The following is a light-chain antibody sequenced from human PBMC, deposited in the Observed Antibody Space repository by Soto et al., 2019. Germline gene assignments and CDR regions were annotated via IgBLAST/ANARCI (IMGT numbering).Light chain of an antibody. CDR1: QTIYNC. V-gene: IGKV1-39*01. Sequence: DIQMTQSPSSLSASVGDTVTFTCRTSQTIYNCLNWYQQKPGKAPKILIYGASNLHSVAPLRFSGGGSWTEFTLTISNLQPEDFATYYCQESYSTLWGTCGQGTKVEI. J-gene: IGKJ1*01. CDR2: GAS. CDR3: QESYSTLWGT.